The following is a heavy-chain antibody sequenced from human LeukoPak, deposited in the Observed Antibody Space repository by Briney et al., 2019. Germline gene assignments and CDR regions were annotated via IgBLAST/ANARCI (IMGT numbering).Heavy chain of an antibody. CDR3: ARAVCSSTSCYASYYYGMDV. J-gene: IGHJ6*02. Sequence: GASVKVSCKASGYTFTGYYMHWVRQAPGQGLEWMGWINPNSGGTNYAQKFQGWVTMTRDTSISTAYMELSRLRSDDTAVYYCARAVCSSTSCYASYYYGMDVWGQGTTVTVSS. CDR1: GYTFTGYY. D-gene: IGHD2-2*01. V-gene: IGHV1-2*04. CDR2: INPNSGGT.